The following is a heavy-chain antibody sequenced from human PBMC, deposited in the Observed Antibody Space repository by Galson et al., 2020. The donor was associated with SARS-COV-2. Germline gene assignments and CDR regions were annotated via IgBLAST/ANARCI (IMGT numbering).Heavy chain of an antibody. CDR3: ARDGYYYDSSGYYYGYYYYGMDV. J-gene: IGHJ6*02. D-gene: IGHD3-22*01. Sequence: GESLKISCAASGFTFSSYAMHWVRQAPGKGLEWVAVISYDGSNKYYADSVKGRFTISRDNSKNTLYLQMNSLRAEDTAVYYCARDGYYYDSSGYYYGYYYYGMDVWGQGTTVTVSS. V-gene: IGHV3-30-3*01. CDR1: GFTFSSYA. CDR2: ISYDGSNK.